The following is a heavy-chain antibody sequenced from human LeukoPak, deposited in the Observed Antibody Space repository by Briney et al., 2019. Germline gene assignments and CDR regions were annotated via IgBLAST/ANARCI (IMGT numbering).Heavy chain of an antibody. V-gene: IGHV4-34*01. Sequence: SETLSLTCAVYGGSFSGYYWSWIRQPPGKGLEWIGEINHSGSINYNPSLKSRVTISVDTSKNQFSLKLSSVTAADTAVYYCARVPTVTFFDHWGQGTLVTVSS. J-gene: IGHJ4*02. CDR2: INHSGSI. D-gene: IGHD4-17*01. CDR3: ARVPTVTFFDH. CDR1: GGSFSGYY.